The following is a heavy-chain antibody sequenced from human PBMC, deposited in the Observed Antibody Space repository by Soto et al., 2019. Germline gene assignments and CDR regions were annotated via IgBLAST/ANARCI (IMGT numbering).Heavy chain of an antibody. V-gene: IGHV3-30*18. CDR3: AKDLDYGDHAGEDY. Sequence: QVQLVESGGGVVQPGRSLRLSCAASGFTFSSYGMHWVRQAPGKGLEWVAVISYDGSNKYYADSVKGRFTISRDNSKNTLYLQMNSLRAEDTAVYYCAKDLDYGDHAGEDYWGQGTLVTVSS. CDR1: GFTFSSYG. D-gene: IGHD4-17*01. CDR2: ISYDGSNK. J-gene: IGHJ4*02.